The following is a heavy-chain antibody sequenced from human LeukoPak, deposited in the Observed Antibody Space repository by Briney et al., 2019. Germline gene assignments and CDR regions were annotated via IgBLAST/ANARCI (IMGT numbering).Heavy chain of an antibody. CDR3: ARFGSGYYQFDY. J-gene: IGHJ4*02. CDR1: GFTFSSYS. CDR2: ISSSSSYI. Sequence: GGSLRLSCVASGFTFSSYSMNWVRQAPGKGLEWVSPISSSSSYIYYADSVKGRFTISRDNAKNSLYLQMNSLRAEDTAVYYCARFGSGYYQFDYWGQGTLVTVSS. D-gene: IGHD3-22*01. V-gene: IGHV3-21*01.